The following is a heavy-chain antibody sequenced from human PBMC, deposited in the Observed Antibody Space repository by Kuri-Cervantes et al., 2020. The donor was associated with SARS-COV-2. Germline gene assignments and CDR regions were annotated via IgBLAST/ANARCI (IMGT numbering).Heavy chain of an antibody. D-gene: IGHD2-8*02. CDR3: ARSQGYCTANSCSWNWFDP. V-gene: IGHV1-69*13. CDR2: IIPTFDTA. Sequence: SVKVSCKASGGTFSSYSVNWVRQAPGQGLEWMGRIIPTFDTATYAQKFQGRVIFTADESSSTAYMEVNSLTSEDTAVYFCARSQGYCTANSCSWNWFDPWGQGTQATVSS. J-gene: IGHJ5*02. CDR1: GGTFSSYS.